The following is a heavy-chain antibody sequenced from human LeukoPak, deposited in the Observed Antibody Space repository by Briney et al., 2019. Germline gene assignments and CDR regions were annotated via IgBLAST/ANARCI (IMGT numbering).Heavy chain of an antibody. CDR3: AKGQLPGNY. D-gene: IGHD2-2*01. CDR1: GFTFSSYT. V-gene: IGHV3-23*01. CDR2: ISGSGGST. J-gene: IGHJ4*02. Sequence: GGSLRLSCSASGFTFSSYTMNWVRQAPGKGLKWVSTISGSGGSTNYADPVRGRFTISRDNANNSQKMKMNSLRAEDTAVNYLAKGQLPGNYWGQGTLVTVYS.